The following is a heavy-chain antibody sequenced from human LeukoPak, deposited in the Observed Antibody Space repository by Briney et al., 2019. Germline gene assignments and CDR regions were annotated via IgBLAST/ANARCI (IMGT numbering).Heavy chain of an antibody. Sequence: SETLSLTCTVSGGSISSGGYYWSWIRQHPGKGLEWIGYIYYSGSTYYNPSLKSRVTISVDTSKNQFSLKLSPVTAADTAVYYCARAPLDYGDNYFDYWGQGTLVTVSS. V-gene: IGHV4-31*03. CDR2: IYYSGST. CDR3: ARAPLDYGDNYFDY. J-gene: IGHJ4*02. D-gene: IGHD4-17*01. CDR1: GGSISSGGYY.